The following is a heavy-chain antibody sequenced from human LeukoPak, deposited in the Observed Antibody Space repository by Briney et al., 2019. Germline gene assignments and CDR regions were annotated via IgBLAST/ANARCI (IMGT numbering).Heavy chain of an antibody. CDR1: GFTFSSYA. V-gene: IGHV3-23*01. D-gene: IGHD3-10*01. Sequence: GGSLRLSCAASGFTFSSYAMSWVRQAPGKGLEWVSAISGSGGSTYYADSVKGRFTISRDNSKNTLYLQMNSLRAEDTAVYYCAKDGEYYYGSGSYPYYFDYWGQGTLVTVSS. CDR2: ISGSGGST. J-gene: IGHJ4*02. CDR3: AKDGEYYYGSGSYPYYFDY.